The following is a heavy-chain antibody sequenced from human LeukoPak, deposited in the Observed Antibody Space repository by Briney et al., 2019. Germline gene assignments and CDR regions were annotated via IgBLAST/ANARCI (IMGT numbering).Heavy chain of an antibody. CDR1: GSTFSSYG. V-gene: IGHV3-30*18. CDR3: AKAAAVYDIFSYFDY. CDR2: ISYDGSNK. D-gene: IGHD3-9*01. J-gene: IGHJ4*02. Sequence: GGSLRLSCAASGSTFSSYGMHWVRQAPGKGLEWVAVISYDGSNKYYADSVKGRFTISRDNSKNTLYLQMNSLRAEDTAVYYCAKAAAVYDIFSYFDYWGQGTLVTVSS.